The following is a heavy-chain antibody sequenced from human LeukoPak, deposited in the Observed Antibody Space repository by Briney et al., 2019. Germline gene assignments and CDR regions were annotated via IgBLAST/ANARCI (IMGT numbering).Heavy chain of an antibody. CDR1: GFTFSNLW. CDR2: ISSSSCYI. Sequence: GGSLRLSCAASGFTFSNLWMTWVRQAPGKGLEWVSSISSSSCYIYYADSVKGRFTISRDNAKNSLYLQMNSLRAEDTAVYYCASLYCSSTSCYDNYYYGMDVWGQGTTVTVSS. D-gene: IGHD2-2*01. J-gene: IGHJ6*02. CDR3: ASLYCSSTSCYDNYYYGMDV. V-gene: IGHV3-21*01.